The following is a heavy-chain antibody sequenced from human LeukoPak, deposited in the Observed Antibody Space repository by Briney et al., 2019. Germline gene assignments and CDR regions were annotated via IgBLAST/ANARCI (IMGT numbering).Heavy chain of an antibody. CDR3: ARVHDFNWFDP. J-gene: IGHJ5*02. CDR1: GRYMSSSSYH. Sequence: SETLSPTCSVSGRYMSSSSYHWGWIPRPPGKGLEWIGSIYYSGSTYYNPSLKSRVTISVDTSKKQFSLKLSSVTAADTAVYYCARVHDFNWFDPWGQGTLVTVSS. CDR2: IYYSGST. D-gene: IGHD3-3*01. V-gene: IGHV4-39*01.